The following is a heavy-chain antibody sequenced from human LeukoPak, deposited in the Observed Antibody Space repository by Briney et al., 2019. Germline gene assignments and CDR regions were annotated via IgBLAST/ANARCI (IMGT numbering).Heavy chain of an antibody. CDR3: ARLESSSWYFDY. CDR1: GGSFSGYY. J-gene: IGHJ4*02. D-gene: IGHD6-13*01. V-gene: IGHV4-34*01. CDR2: INHSGST. Sequence: PSETLSLTCAVYGGSFSGYYWSWIRQPPGKGLEWIGEINHSGSTNYNPSLKSRVTISVDTSKNQFSLKLSSVTAADTAVYYCARLESSSWYFDYWGQGTLVTVSS.